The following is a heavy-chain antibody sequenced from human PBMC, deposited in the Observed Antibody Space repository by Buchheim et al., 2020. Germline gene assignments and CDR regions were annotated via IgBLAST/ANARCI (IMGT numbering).Heavy chain of an antibody. CDR3: AREGASRDGYKVKGYPFDY. V-gene: IGHV3-48*02. J-gene: IGHJ4*02. D-gene: IGHD5-24*01. Sequence: EVQLVESGGGLVQPGGSLRLSCAASGFTFSSYSMNWVRQAPGKGLEWVSYISSSSSTIYYADSVKGRFTISRDNAKNSLYLQMNSLRDEDTAVYYCAREGASRDGYKVKGYPFDYWGQGTL. CDR2: ISSSSSTI. CDR1: GFTFSSYS.